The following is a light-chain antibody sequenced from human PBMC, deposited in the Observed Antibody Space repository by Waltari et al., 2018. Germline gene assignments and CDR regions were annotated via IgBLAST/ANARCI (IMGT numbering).Light chain of an antibody. CDR3: CSYAGSSTSV. J-gene: IGLJ1*01. CDR2: EVR. V-gene: IGLV2-23*02. Sequence: WYQPHPGKAPKLMIDEVRKRPSVVSNRCSGSKSDNTASLTIAVLQADDEADYYCCSYAGSSTSVFGTGTKVTVL.